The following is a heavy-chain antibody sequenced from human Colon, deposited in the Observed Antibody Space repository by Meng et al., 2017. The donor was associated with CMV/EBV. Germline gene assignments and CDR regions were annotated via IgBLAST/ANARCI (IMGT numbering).Heavy chain of an antibody. V-gene: IGHV6-1*01. CDR1: GDSVSSNSAA. J-gene: IGHJ1*01. CDR3: ARDLSGTYFH. CDR2: TYYRSKWYN. Sequence: SLRLSCGISGDSVSSNSAAWNWIRQSPSRGLEWLGRTYYRSKWYNDYAVSVKSRITINPDTSKNQFSLHLNSVTPEDTAVYYCARDLSGTYFHWGQGTLVTVSS. D-gene: IGHD1-26*01.